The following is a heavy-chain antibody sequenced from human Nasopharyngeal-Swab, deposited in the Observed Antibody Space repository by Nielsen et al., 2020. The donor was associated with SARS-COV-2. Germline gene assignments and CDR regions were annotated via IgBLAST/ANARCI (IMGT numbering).Heavy chain of an antibody. V-gene: IGHV4-34*01. J-gene: IGHJ6*02. CDR2: INHSGST. D-gene: IGHD2-21*01. Sequence: WTRQPPGKGLEWIGEINHSGSTNYNPSLKSRVTISVDTSKNQFSLKLSSVTAADTAVYYCARAGDIRYYYYGMDVWGQGTTVTVSS. CDR3: ARAGDIRYYYYGMDV.